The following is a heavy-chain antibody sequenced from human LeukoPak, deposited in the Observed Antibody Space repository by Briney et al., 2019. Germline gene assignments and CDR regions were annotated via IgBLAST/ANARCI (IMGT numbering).Heavy chain of an antibody. D-gene: IGHD2-2*01. CDR2: ISGSGGST. J-gene: IGHJ4*02. CDR3: AKLLYQPRY. CDR1: GFTFISYA. Sequence: GGSLRLSFAASGFTFISYAMSGVRQPPGRGLEWVSAISGSGGSTYSAASVKGRFTISRDNSKNTLYLQMNSLRAEDTAVYYCAKLLYQPRYWGQGTLVTVSS. V-gene: IGHV3-23*01.